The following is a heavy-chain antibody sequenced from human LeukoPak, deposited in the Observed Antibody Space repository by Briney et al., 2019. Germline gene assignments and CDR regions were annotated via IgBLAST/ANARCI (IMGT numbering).Heavy chain of an antibody. J-gene: IGHJ4*02. V-gene: IGHV4-34*01. D-gene: IGHD3-22*01. CDR1: GGSFSGYC. CDR3: ARLVSYYYDSSGYSVIDY. Sequence: KPSETLSLTCAVYGGSFSGYCWSWIRQPPGKGLEWIGEINHSGSTNYNPSLKSRVTISVDTSKNQFSLKLSSVTAADTAVYYCARLVSYYYDSSGYSVIDYWGQGTLVTVSS. CDR2: INHSGST.